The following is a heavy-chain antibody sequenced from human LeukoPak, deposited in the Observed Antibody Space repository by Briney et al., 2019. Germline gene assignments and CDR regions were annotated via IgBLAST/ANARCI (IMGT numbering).Heavy chain of an antibody. Sequence: PGGSLRLSCAASGFTFSSYWMSWVRQAPGKGLEWVANIKQDGSEKYYVDSVKGRFTISRDNAKNSLHLQMNSLRAEDTAVYYCARGRGNYPFGYWGQGTLVTVSS. CDR1: GFTFSSYW. D-gene: IGHD1-7*01. J-gene: IGHJ4*02. CDR2: IKQDGSEK. V-gene: IGHV3-7*01. CDR3: ARGRGNYPFGY.